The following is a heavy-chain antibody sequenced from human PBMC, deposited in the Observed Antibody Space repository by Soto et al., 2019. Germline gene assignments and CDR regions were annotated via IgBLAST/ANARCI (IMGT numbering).Heavy chain of an antibody. V-gene: IGHV5-51*01. CDR2: IYPGDSDT. J-gene: IGHJ6*02. D-gene: IGHD3-3*01. CDR1: GYSFSSYW. Sequence: GESLKISCKGSGYSFSSYWIGWVRQMPGKGLEWMGVIYPGDSDTRYSPSFQGQVTISVDTSKNQLSLKLSSVTAADTAVYYCARAWRYYDFWSGLPSPLGMDVCGQGTTVTVFS. CDR3: ARAWRYYDFWSGLPSPLGMDV.